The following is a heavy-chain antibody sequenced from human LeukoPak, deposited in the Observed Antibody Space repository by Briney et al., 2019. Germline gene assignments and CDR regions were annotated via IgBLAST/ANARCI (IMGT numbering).Heavy chain of an antibody. Sequence: GRSLRLSCAASGFTFSSYGMHWVRQAPGKGLEWVAVISYDGSNKYYADSVKGRFTISRDNSKNTLYLQMNSLRAEDTAVYYCARERNVAAAASFDYWGQGTLVTVSS. CDR3: ARERNVAAAASFDY. V-gene: IGHV3-30*03. D-gene: IGHD6-13*01. J-gene: IGHJ4*02. CDR2: ISYDGSNK. CDR1: GFTFSSYG.